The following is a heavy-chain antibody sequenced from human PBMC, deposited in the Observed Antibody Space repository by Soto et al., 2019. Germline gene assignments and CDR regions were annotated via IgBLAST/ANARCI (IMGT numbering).Heavy chain of an antibody. CDR3: ARRYGYSFDY. J-gene: IGHJ4*02. D-gene: IGHD5-18*01. V-gene: IGHV4-59*08. Sequence: SETLSLTCTVSGGSISSFYWSWIRQPPGKGLEWIGYIYYSGSTNYNPSLKSRVTISVDTSKNQLSLKLSSVTAADTAVYYCARRYGYSFDYWGQGTLVTVSS. CDR2: IYYSGST. CDR1: GGSISSFY.